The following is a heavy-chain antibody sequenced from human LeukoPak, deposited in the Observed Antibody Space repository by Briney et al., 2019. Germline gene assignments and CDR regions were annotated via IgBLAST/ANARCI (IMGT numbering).Heavy chain of an antibody. CDR3: ARGGWRLDY. CDR1: GGSISSYY. V-gene: IGHV4-59*01. J-gene: IGHJ4*02. CDR2: IYYTGTT. Sequence: SETLSLTCTVSGGSISSYYWSWIRQPPGKGLESIGYIYYTGTTNYNPSLKSRFTISVDTSKNQFSLKLSSVTAADTAVYYCARGGWRLDYWGQGTLVTVSS. D-gene: IGHD2-15*01.